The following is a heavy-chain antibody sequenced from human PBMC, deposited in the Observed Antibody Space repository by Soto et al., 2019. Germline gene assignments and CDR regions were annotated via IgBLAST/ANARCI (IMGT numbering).Heavy chain of an antibody. CDR2: INPNSGGT. J-gene: IGHJ3*02. D-gene: IGHD6-6*01. CDR3: ARDGGGSSNAFDI. V-gene: IGHV1-2*04. CDR1: GYTFTGYY. Sequence: ASVKVSCKASGYTFTGYYMHWVRQAPGQGLECMAWINPNSGGTIYAQKFQGWVTMTRDTSISTAYMELSRLRSDDTAVYYCARDGGGSSNAFDIWGQGTMVAVSS.